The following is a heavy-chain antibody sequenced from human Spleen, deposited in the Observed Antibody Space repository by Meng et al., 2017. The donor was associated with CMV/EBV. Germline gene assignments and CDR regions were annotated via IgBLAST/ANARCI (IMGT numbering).Heavy chain of an antibody. CDR3: AKDRQFNSASDAFDI. J-gene: IGHJ3*02. V-gene: IGHV3-74*01. CDR1: GFTFSSYW. CDR2: INSDGSST. D-gene: IGHD4-11*01. Sequence: GESLKISCAASGFTFSSYWMHWVRQAPGKGLVWVSRINSDGSSTSYADSVKGRFTISRDNAKNTLYLQMNSLRGEDTAIYYCAKDRQFNSASDAFDIWGQGTMVTVSS.